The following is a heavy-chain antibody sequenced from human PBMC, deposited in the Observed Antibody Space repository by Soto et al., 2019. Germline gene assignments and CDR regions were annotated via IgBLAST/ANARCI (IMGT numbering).Heavy chain of an antibody. V-gene: IGHV3-53*04. J-gene: IGHJ6*03. CDR3: ARVIEMRIVATTGYYYYMDV. CDR2: IYSGGST. D-gene: IGHD5-12*01. CDR1: GFTVSSNY. Sequence: GGSLRLSCAASGFTVSSNYMSWVRQAPGKGLEWVSVIYSGGSTYYADSVKGRFTISRHNSKNTLYLQMNSLRAEDTAVYYCARVIEMRIVATTGYYYYMDVWGKGTTVTVSS.